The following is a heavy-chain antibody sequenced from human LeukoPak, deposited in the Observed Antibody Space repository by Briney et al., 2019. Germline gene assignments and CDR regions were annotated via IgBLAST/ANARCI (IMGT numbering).Heavy chain of an antibody. Sequence: GESLKISCKGTGYSFTNYWIGWVRQMPGKGLEWMGIIYPGDSDTKYSPSFQGQVTISADKSINTAYLQWSSLKASDTAMYYCARSRAYYDSSAYDYWGQGTLVTVSS. CDR1: GYSFTNYW. CDR2: IYPGDSDT. CDR3: ARSRAYYDSSAYDY. J-gene: IGHJ4*02. V-gene: IGHV5-51*01. D-gene: IGHD3-22*01.